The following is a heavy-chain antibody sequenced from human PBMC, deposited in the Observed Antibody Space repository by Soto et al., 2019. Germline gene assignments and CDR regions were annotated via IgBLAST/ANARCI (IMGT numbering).Heavy chain of an antibody. D-gene: IGHD2-15*01. Sequence: PSETLSLTCTVSGGSISSSSYYWGWIRQPPGKGLEWIGSIYYSGSTYYNPSLKSRVTISVDTSKNQFSLKLSSVTAADTAVYYCARHGGYCSGGSCYPYFDYWGQGTLVTVSS. CDR2: IYYSGST. CDR1: GGSISSSSYY. J-gene: IGHJ4*02. V-gene: IGHV4-39*01. CDR3: ARHGGYCSGGSCYPYFDY.